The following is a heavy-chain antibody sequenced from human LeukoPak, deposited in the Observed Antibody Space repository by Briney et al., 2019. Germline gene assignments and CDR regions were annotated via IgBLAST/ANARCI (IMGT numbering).Heavy chain of an antibody. Sequence: SETLSLTCTVSGGSISSGDYYWSWIRQPPGKGLEWIGYIYYSGSTYYNPSLKSRVTISVDTSKNQFSLKLSSVTAADTAVYYCARHIVVVTTNWFDPWGQGTLVTVSS. CDR1: GGSISSGDYY. V-gene: IGHV4-30-4*01. CDR2: IYYSGST. J-gene: IGHJ5*02. D-gene: IGHD2-21*02. CDR3: ARHIVVVTTNWFDP.